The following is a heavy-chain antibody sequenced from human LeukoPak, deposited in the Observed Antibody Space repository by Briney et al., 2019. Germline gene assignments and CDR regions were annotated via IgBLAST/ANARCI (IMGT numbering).Heavy chain of an antibody. CDR2: ISSSSSYT. CDR1: GFTFSSYS. V-gene: IGHV3-21*01. CDR3: ARAYDILTGYSSNSLFDY. D-gene: IGHD3-9*01. Sequence: GGSLRLARAASGFTFSSYSINSVRQAPGKGLEWVSSISSSSSYTYYADSVKGRFTISRDNAKHSLYLQMNSLRAEDTAVYYCARAYDILTGYSSNSLFDYWGQGTLVTVSS. J-gene: IGHJ4*02.